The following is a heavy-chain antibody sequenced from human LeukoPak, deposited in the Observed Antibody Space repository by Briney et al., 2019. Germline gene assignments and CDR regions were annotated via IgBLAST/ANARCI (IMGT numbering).Heavy chain of an antibody. J-gene: IGHJ4*02. CDR3: AKDSLFGGLLLLPYFDY. CDR1: GFTFDDYA. V-gene: IGHV3-9*01. Sequence: GGSLRLSCAASGFTFDDYAMHWVRQAPGKGLEWVSGISYNSDTIGYADSVKGRFTISGDNAKNSLYLQMNSLRAEDTALYYCAKDSLFGGLLLLPYFDYWGQGTLVTVSS. CDR2: ISYNSDTI. D-gene: IGHD3-10*01.